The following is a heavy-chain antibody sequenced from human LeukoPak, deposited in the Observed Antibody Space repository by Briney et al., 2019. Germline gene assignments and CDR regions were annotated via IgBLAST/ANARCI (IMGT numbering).Heavy chain of an antibody. D-gene: IGHD6-13*01. CDR3: ARHSAHIGSSWYYFDY. J-gene: IGHJ4*02. CDR2: IYHSGST. V-gene: IGHV4-30-2*01. CDR1: GGSISSGGYS. Sequence: SQTLSLTCAVSGGSISSGGYSWSWIRQPPGKGLEWIGYIYHSGSTYYNPSLKSRVTISVDRSKNQFSLKLSSVTAADTAVYYCARHSAHIGSSWYYFDYWGQGTLVTVSS.